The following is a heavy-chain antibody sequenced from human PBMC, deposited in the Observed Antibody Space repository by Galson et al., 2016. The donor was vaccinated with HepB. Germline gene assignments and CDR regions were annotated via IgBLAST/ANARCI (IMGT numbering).Heavy chain of an antibody. CDR3: ATRYCSGGSCYSAAPGYWYFDL. D-gene: IGHD2-15*01. V-gene: IGHV3-48*02. CDR1: GFTFSSYT. J-gene: IGHJ2*01. CDR2: ISSSSSSI. Sequence: SLRLSCAASGFTFSSYTMNWVRQAPGKGPEWVSYISSSSSSIYYADSVKGRFTISRDNAKNSLYLQMNSLRDEDTAVYYCATRYCSGGSCYSAAPGYWYFDLWGRGTLVTVSS.